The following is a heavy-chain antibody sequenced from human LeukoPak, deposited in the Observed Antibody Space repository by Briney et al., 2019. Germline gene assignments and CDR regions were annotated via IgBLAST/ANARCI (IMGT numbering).Heavy chain of an antibody. CDR3: ARSSTQWLADVFDI. J-gene: IGHJ3*02. Sequence: GASVKVSCKASGYTFGSYVISWVRQAPGQGLEWMGWISAYNGNTNYAQKFQGRVTMTTDTSTSTAYMELRSLTSDDTAVYYCARSSTQWLADVFDIWGQGTMVTVSS. CDR2: ISAYNGNT. D-gene: IGHD6-19*01. V-gene: IGHV1-18*01. CDR1: GYTFGSYV.